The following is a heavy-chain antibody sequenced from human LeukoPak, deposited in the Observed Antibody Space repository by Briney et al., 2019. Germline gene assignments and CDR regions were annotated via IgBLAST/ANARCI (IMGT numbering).Heavy chain of an antibody. Sequence: GGSLRLSCAVSGFTFSSYAMSWVRQAPGKGLEWVSVIYSGGSTYYADSVKGRFTISRDNSKNTLYLQMNSLRAEDTAVYYCASRGRWLQSPLDYWGQGTLVTVSS. V-gene: IGHV3-66*01. CDR1: GFTFSSYA. CDR2: IYSGGST. J-gene: IGHJ4*02. CDR3: ASRGRWLQSPLDY. D-gene: IGHD5-24*01.